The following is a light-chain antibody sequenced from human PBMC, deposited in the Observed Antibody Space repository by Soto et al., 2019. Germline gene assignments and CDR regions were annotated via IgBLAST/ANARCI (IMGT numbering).Light chain of an antibody. CDR2: SNN. J-gene: IGLJ3*02. CDR1: SSNIGINT. V-gene: IGLV1-44*01. Sequence: QAVVTQPPSASGTPGQRVTISCSGSSSNIGINTVNWYQQLPGTAPKLLIHSNNQRPSGVPDRFSGSKSGTSGSLAISGLQSEDEADYYCASWDDSLSGWAFGGGTQLTVL. CDR3: ASWDDSLSGWA.